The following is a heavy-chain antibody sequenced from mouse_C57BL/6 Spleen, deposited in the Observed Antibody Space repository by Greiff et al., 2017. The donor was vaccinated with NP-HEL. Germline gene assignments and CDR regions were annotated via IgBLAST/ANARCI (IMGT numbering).Heavy chain of an antibody. V-gene: IGHV1-81*01. CDR2: IYPRSGNI. D-gene: IGHD1-1*01. J-gene: IGHJ4*01. CDR3: ARRGVVGYAMDY. Sequence: VQLQQSGAELAWPGASVKLSRKASGYTFTIYGISWVKQRTGQGLEWIGEIYPRSGNIYYNGKFKGKATLTADKSSSTAYMELRSLTTEDSAVYFCARRGVVGYAMDYWGQGTSVTVSS. CDR1: GYTFTIYG.